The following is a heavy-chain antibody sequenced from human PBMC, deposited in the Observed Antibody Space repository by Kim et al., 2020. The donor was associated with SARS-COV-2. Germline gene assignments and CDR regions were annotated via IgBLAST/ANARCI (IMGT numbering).Heavy chain of an antibody. V-gene: IGHV3-7*01. D-gene: IGHD1-20*01. CDR3: VKYKYYYYGMDV. J-gene: IGHJ6*02. Sequence: YYVDSVKGPFTISRDNAKNSLYLQMNSLRAEDTAVYYCVKYKYYYYGMDVWGQGTTVTVSS.